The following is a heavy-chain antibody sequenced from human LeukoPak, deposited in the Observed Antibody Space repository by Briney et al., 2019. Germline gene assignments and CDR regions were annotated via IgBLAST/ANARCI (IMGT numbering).Heavy chain of an antibody. V-gene: IGHV3-30*02. D-gene: IGHD5-12*01. CDR1: GFVLSDYG. Sequence: GGSLKLSCAASGFVLSDYGMNWVRQAPVHGLEWVAFVRHDGSNEYYVDSVKGRFTISRDKPKNTLYLQMNSLRVEDTAVYSCAKESDSGYHSEGPRNWGQGTLVTVSS. J-gene: IGHJ4*02. CDR3: AKESDSGYHSEGPRN. CDR2: VRHDGSNE.